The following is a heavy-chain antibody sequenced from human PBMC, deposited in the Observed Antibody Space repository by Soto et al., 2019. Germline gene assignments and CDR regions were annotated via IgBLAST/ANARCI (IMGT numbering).Heavy chain of an antibody. D-gene: IGHD4-17*01. CDR2: ISRSGSPI. CDR1: GFSLSSYE. CDR3: ARVFGDYLIDAFDI. J-gene: IGHJ3*02. V-gene: IGHV3-48*03. Sequence: EAQLVESGGGLVQPGGSLRLSCTAFGFSLSSYEMDWVRQAPGKRLEWVSHISRSGSPIYYADSVKGRFTISRDNAKNSVFLQMNSLRAEDTAVYYCARVFGDYLIDAFDIWGQGTMVTVSS.